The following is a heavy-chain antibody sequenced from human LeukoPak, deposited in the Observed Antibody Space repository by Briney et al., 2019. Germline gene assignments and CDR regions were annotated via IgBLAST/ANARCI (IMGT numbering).Heavy chain of an antibody. Sequence: GGTLRLSCAASGFTFSSYGMSWVRQAPGKGLEWVSAISGSGGSTYYADSVKGRFTISRDNSKNTLYLQMNSLRAEDTAVYYCAKGRPLRVVTDSFDYWGQGTLVTVSS. CDR2: ISGSGGST. V-gene: IGHV3-23*01. CDR3: AKGRPLRVVTDSFDY. D-gene: IGHD2-21*02. CDR1: GFTFSSYG. J-gene: IGHJ4*02.